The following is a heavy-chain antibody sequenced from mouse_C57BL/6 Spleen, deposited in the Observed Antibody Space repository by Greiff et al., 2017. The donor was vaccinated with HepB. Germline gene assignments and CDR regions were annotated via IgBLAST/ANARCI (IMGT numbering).Heavy chain of an antibody. CDR2: IDPSDSET. CDR1: GYTFTSYW. V-gene: IGHV1-52*01. D-gene: IGHD2-3*01. CDR3: ARSDYDGYRYYAMDY. Sequence: VQLQQPGAELVRPGSSVKLSCKASGYTFTSYWMHWVKQRPIQGLEWIGNIDPSDSETHYNQKFKDKATLTVDKSSSTAYMQLSSLTSEDSAVYYCARSDYDGYRYYAMDYWGQGTSVTVSS. J-gene: IGHJ4*01.